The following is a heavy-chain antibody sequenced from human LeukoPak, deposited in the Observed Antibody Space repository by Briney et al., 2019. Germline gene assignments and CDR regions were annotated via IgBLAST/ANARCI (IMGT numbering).Heavy chain of an antibody. D-gene: IGHD5-12*01. CDR1: GGTFSSYA. V-gene: IGHV1-69*13. CDR3: ARGVSFGYDIRWDFDY. CDR2: IIPIFGTA. Sequence: SVRVSCKASGGTFSSYAISWVRQAPGQGLEWMGGIIPIFGTANYAQKFQGRVTITADESTSTAYMELSSLRSEDTAVYYCARGVSFGYDIRWDFDYWGQGTLVTVSS. J-gene: IGHJ4*02.